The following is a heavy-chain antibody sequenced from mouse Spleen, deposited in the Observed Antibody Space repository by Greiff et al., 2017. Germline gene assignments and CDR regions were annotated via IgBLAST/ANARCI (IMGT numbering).Heavy chain of an antibody. J-gene: IGHJ1*03. CDR3: AREEAHWFFDG. CDR1: GYTFTSYW. Sequence: QVQLQQPGTELVKPGASVKLSCKASGYTFTSYWMHWVRQRPGQGLEWIGNINPSNGGTSYNAKFKNKATLTVDKSSSTAYMQLSSLTSEDSAVYYCAREEAHWFFDGWGTGTTGTVSS. V-gene: IGHV1-53*01. CDR2: INPSNGGT.